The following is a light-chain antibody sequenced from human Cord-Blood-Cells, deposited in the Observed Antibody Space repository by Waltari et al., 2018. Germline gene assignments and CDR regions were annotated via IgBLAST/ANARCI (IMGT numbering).Light chain of an antibody. V-gene: IGKV3-20*01. CDR3: QQYGSSPRT. Sequence: EIVLTQSPGTLSLSPGERATLSCRASQSVSSSYLAWYQQKPGQAPRLLIYGASRRATGIPERFSGSGSGTDFTLTISRLEPEDFAVYYCQQYGSSPRTFGQGTKLEIK. CDR2: GAS. J-gene: IGKJ2*01. CDR1: QSVSSSY.